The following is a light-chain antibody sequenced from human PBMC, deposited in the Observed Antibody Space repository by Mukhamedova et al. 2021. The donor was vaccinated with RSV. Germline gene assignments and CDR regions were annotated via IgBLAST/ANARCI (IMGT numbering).Light chain of an antibody. Sequence: WYQRRVHGKAPKVLIYKTSLSENGVPPRFSGSGTGTVFTLSISDVQPEDSATYYCQQFKSFLFTFGQGTKL. J-gene: IGKJ2*01. CDR2: KTS. V-gene: IGKV1-5*03. CDR3: QQFKSFLFT.